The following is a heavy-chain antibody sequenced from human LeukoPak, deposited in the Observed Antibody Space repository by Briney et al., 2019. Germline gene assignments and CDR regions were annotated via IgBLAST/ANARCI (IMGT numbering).Heavy chain of an antibody. CDR3: AREPLAYCGGDCYVL. V-gene: IGHV3-21*01. CDR1: GFTFSSYS. J-gene: IGHJ4*02. D-gene: IGHD2-21*02. CDR2: ISSSSYI. Sequence: GGSLRLACAASGFTFSSYSMNWVRQVPGKGLEWVSSISSSSYIYYADSVKGRFTTSRDNAKNSLYLQMNSLRAEDTAVYYCAREPLAYCGGDCYVLWGQGTLVTVSS.